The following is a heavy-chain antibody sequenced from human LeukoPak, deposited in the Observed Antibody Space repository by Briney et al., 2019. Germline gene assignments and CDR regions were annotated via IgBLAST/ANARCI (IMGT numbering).Heavy chain of an antibody. CDR2: ISAYNGNT. CDR1: GYTFTSYG. D-gene: IGHD1-7*01. CDR3: ARGLLAPPELELRLSFDY. J-gene: IGHJ4*02. V-gene: IGHV1-18*01. Sequence: ASVKVSCKASGYTFTSYGISWVRQAPGRGLEWMGWISAYNGNTNYAQKLQGRVTMTTDTSTSTAYMELRSLRSDDTAVYYCARGLLAPPELELRLSFDYWGQGTLVTVSS.